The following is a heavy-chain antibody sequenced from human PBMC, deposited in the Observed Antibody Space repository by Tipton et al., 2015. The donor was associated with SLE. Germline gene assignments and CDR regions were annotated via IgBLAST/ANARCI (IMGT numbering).Heavy chain of an antibody. CDR2: IDTDGSFT. D-gene: IGHD3-16*01. V-gene: IGHV3-74*01. Sequence: SLRLSCVASGSTFSDFWIHWARQGPGKGLEWISRIDTDGSFTNYADSVKGRFTVSRDNANNTLYLHMNSLRVEDTAVYYCARSPFDGYYNYFYMDVWGKGTTVTVSS. J-gene: IGHJ6*03. CDR3: ARSPFDGYYNYFYMDV. CDR1: GSTFSDFW.